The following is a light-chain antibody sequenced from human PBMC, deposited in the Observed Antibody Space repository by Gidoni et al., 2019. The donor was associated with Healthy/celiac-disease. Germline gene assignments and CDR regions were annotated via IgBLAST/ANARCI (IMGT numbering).Light chain of an antibody. CDR1: QSISSY. V-gene: IGKV1-39*01. CDR3: QQSYSTPYT. CDR2: AAS. Sequence: DIQLTQFPSSLSASVGDRLTITCRASQSISSYLNWYQQKPGKDPKLLIYAASSLQSGVPSRFSSSGSGTDFTLTISSLQPEDFATYYCQQSYSTPYTFGQGTKLEIK. J-gene: IGKJ2*01.